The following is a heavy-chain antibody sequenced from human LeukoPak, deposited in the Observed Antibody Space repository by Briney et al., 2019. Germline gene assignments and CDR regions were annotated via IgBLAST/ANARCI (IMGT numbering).Heavy chain of an antibody. J-gene: IGHJ4*02. CDR1: GGSISSYY. V-gene: IGHV4-59*01. D-gene: IGHD1-26*01. Sequence: SETLSLTCTVSGGSISSYYWSRIRQPPGKGLEWIGYIYYSGSTNYNPSLKSRVTISVDTSKNQFSLKLSSVTAADTAVYYCAREGKGRFDYWGQGTLVTVSS. CDR2: IYYSGST. CDR3: AREGKGRFDY.